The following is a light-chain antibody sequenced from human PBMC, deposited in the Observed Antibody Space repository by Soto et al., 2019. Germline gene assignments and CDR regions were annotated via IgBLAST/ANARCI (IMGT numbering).Light chain of an antibody. CDR1: SSDVGGYNY. CDR2: RNN. CDR3: ATWDDRLSAAV. Sequence: QSALTQPASVSGSPGQSITISCTGTSSDVGGYNYVSWYQQLPGAAPKLLIYRNNQRPSGVPDRFSGSKSGTSASLAISGLRSDDEADYYCATWDDRLSAAVFGGGTQLTVL. J-gene: IGLJ7*01. V-gene: IGLV1-47*01.